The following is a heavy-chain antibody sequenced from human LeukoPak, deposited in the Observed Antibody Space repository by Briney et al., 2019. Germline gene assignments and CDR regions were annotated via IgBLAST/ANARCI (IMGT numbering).Heavy chain of an antibody. CDR1: GFTFNSYS. CDR3: ARGLSLVDTAMVDY. V-gene: IGHV3-21*01. CDR2: ISSSSSYI. Sequence: GGSLRLSCAASGFTFNSYSMNWVRQAPGKGREWVSSISSSSSYIYYADSVKGRFTISRDNAKNSLYLQMNSLRAEDTAVYYCARGLSLVDTAMVDYWGQGTLVTVSS. J-gene: IGHJ4*02. D-gene: IGHD5-18*01.